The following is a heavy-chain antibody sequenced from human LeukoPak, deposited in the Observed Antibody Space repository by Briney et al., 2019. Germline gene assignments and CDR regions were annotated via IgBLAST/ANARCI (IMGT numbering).Heavy chain of an antibody. CDR3: ARDRGGRRYYYGSGSYYPPDY. CDR1: GFTFSSYG. J-gene: IGHJ4*02. V-gene: IGHV3-33*01. D-gene: IGHD3-10*01. CDR2: IWYDGSNK. Sequence: PGGSLRLSCAASGFTFSSYGMHLVRQAPGKGLEWVAVIWYDGSNKYYADSVKGRFTISRDDSKNTLYLQMNSLRAEDTAVYYCARDRGGRRYYYGSGSYYPPDYWGQGTLVTVSS.